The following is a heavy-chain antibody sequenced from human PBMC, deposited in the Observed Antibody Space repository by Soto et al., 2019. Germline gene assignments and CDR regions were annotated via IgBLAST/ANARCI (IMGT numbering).Heavy chain of an antibody. CDR2: INHSGST. Sequence: QVQLQQWGAGLLKPSETLSLTCAVYGGSFSDYYWNWIRQPPGKGLEWIGEINHSGSTNYNPSLKSRVTISLDTSKSQFSLKLTSVTAADTALYYCARGDYDYIWGSYRRDAFDIWGQGTVVTVSP. V-gene: IGHV4-34*01. D-gene: IGHD3-16*02. J-gene: IGHJ3*02. CDR1: GGSFSDYY. CDR3: ARGDYDYIWGSYRRDAFDI.